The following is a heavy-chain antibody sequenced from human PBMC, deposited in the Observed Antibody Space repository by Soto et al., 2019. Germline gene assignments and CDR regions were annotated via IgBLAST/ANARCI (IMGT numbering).Heavy chain of an antibody. D-gene: IGHD3-3*01. CDR3: TTPYYDFWSGYLGGNWFDP. CDR1: GFTFSNAW. J-gene: IGHJ5*02. Sequence: VGSLRLSCAASGFTFSNAWMSWVRQAPGKGLEWVGRIKTETHGGTADYAAPVKGRFTISREDSKNTVYLQMNSLKTEDTAVYYCTTPYYDFWSGYLGGNWFDPWGQGTLVTVSS. CDR2: IKTETHGGTA. V-gene: IGHV3-15*01.